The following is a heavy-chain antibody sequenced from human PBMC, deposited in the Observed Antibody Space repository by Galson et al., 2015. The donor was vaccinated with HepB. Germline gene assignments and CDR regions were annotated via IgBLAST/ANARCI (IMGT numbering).Heavy chain of an antibody. CDR2: ISYDGSNK. V-gene: IGHV3-30-3*01. CDR1: GFIFNSYA. Sequence: SLRLSCAASGFIFNSYAMTWVRQAPGKGLEWVAFISYDGSNKYYADSVKGRFTISRDNSKNTLYLQMNSLRPEDTAVYYCAREPYSSGRSKRGRYFDYWGQGALVTVSS. J-gene: IGHJ4*02. D-gene: IGHD6-19*01. CDR3: AREPYSSGRSKRGRYFDY.